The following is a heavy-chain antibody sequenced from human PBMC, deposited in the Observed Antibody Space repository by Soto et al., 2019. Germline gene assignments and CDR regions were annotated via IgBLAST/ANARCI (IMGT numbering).Heavy chain of an antibody. CDR1: GGTFSSYA. CDR3: ARDLIEYYDFWSGQTPVYYYYGMDV. J-gene: IGHJ6*02. Sequence: SVKVSCKASGGTFSSYAISWVRQAPGQGLEWMGGIFPIFGTANYAQKFQGRVTITADESTSTAYMELSSLRSEDTAVYYCARDLIEYYDFWSGQTPVYYYYGMDVWGQGTTVTVSS. V-gene: IGHV1-69*13. CDR2: IFPIFGTA. D-gene: IGHD3-3*01.